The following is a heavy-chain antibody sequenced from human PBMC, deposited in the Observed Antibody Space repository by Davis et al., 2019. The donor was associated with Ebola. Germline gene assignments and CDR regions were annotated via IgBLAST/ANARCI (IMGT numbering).Heavy chain of an antibody. V-gene: IGHV1-24*01. Sequence: ASVKVSCKVSGYTLTELSMHWVRQAPGKGLEWMGGFDPEDGETIYAQKFQGRVTITRDTSASTAYMELSSLRSEDTAVYYCARESRRGMDVWGQGTTVTVSS. CDR1: GYTLTELS. D-gene: IGHD6-13*01. CDR2: FDPEDGET. J-gene: IGHJ6*02. CDR3: ARESRRGMDV.